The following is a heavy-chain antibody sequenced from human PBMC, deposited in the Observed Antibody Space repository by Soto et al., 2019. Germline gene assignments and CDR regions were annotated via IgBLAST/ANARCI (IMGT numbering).Heavy chain of an antibody. D-gene: IGHD1-26*01. CDR3: VRQVGATGSYSYGV. Sequence: PSETLSLTCTLTGASVINDYWNWIRQPPGKGLEWIGFVYDSGSTSYNSSLKSRLTISVDTSKNQFSLKLSSVTAADTAVYYRVRQVGATGSYSYGVWGKGRMGTV. V-gene: IGHV4-59*02. J-gene: IGHJ3*01. CDR1: GASVINDY. CDR2: VYDSGST.